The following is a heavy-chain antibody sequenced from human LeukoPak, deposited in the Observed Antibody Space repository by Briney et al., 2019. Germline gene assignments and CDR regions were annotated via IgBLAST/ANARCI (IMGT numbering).Heavy chain of an antibody. D-gene: IGHD4-23*01. V-gene: IGHV4-59*01. Sequence: SETLSLTCTVSGGSISSYYWSWIRRPPGKGLEWIGYIYYSGSTNYNPSLKSRVTISVDTSKNQFSLKLSSVTAADTAVYYCARGYGGRFDYWGQGTLVTVSS. CDR2: IYYSGST. J-gene: IGHJ4*02. CDR1: GGSISSYY. CDR3: ARGYGGRFDY.